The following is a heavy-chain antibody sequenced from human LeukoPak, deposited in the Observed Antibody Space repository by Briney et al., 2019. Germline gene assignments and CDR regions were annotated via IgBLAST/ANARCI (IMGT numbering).Heavy chain of an antibody. CDR1: GFTFSNNA. CDR3: AKDWIAVANY. Sequence: GGSLRLSCAASGFTFSNNAMSWVRQAPGKGLEWVSSISGSGRGGVTNYADSVRGRFTISRDNSKNTLYLQMNSLRAEDTAVYYCAKDWIAVANYWGQGTLVTVSS. J-gene: IGHJ4*02. V-gene: IGHV3-23*01. CDR2: ISGSGRGGVT. D-gene: IGHD6-19*01.